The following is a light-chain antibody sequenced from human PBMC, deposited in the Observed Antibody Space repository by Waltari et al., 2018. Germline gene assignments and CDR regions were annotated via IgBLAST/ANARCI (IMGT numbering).Light chain of an antibody. CDR1: SSDVGGYKH. V-gene: IGLV2-11*01. Sequence: QSALPQPRSVSGSPGQSVPLSCTGTSSDVGGYKHVPWYQQHPGKAPKLMIYDVSKRPSGVPDRFSGSKSGNTASLTISGLQAEDEADYYCCSYAGSYTWVFGGGTKLTVL. CDR2: DVS. J-gene: IGLJ3*02. CDR3: CSYAGSYTWV.